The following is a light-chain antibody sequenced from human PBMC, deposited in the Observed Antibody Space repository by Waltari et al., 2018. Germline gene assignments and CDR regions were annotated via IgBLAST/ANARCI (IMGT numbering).Light chain of an antibody. J-gene: IGKJ1*01. CDR3: QQSYTTPRWT. CDR2: AAS. V-gene: IGKV1-39*01. Sequence: DIQMTQSPSSLSASVGDRVTITCRPSQDIRGYLNLYQQKPGKAPELLIYAASTLRSGVPSRFSGSGSVTHFTLTITGLQPADFATYYCQQSYTTPRWTFGQGTKVEIK. CDR1: QDIRGY.